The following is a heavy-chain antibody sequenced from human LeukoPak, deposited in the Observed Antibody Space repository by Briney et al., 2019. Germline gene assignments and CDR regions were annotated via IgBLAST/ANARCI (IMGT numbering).Heavy chain of an antibody. CDR1: GGSFSGYY. Sequence: SETLSLTCAVYGGSFSGYYWSWIRQPPGKGLEWIGEINHSGSTNYNPSLKSRVTISVDTSKNQFSLKLSSVTAADTAVYYCASSAGTTWDYWGQGTLVTVSS. D-gene: IGHD1-1*01. CDR2: INHSGST. V-gene: IGHV4-34*01. J-gene: IGHJ4*02. CDR3: ASSAGTTWDY.